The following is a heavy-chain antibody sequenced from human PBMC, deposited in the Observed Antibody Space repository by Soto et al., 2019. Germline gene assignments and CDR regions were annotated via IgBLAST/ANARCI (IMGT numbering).Heavy chain of an antibody. V-gene: IGHV4-34*01. J-gene: IGHJ4*02. CDR2: INHSGST. Sequence: SETLSLTCAVYGGSFSGYYWSWIRQPPGKGLEWIGEINHSGSTNYNPSLKSRVTISVDTSKNQFSLKLSSVTAADTAVYYCAIRSLGTYYDILTGYRIDYWGQGTLVTVSS. CDR3: AIRSLGTYYDILTGYRIDY. CDR1: GGSFSGYY. D-gene: IGHD3-9*01.